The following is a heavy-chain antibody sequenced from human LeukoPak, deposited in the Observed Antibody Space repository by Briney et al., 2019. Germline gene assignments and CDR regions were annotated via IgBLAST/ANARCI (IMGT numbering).Heavy chain of an antibody. CDR3: ARDMATISSDYYYYYYMDV. D-gene: IGHD5-24*01. CDR1: GYTFTSYG. V-gene: IGHV1-18*01. CDR2: ISAYNGNT. J-gene: IGHJ6*03. Sequence: ASVKVSCNASGYTFTSYGISWVRQAPGQGLEWMGWISAYNGNTNYAQKLQGRVTMTTDASTSTAYMELRSLRSDDTAVYYCARDMATISSDYYYYYYMDVWGKGTTVTISS.